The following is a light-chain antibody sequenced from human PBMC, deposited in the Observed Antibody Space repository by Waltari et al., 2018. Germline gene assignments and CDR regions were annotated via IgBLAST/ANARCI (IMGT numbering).Light chain of an antibody. CDR3: QQVNSYPLT. V-gene: IGKV1-9*01. CDR1: QDISTY. Sequence: DIQLTQSPSFLSASVGDRVTITCRASQDISTYLAWYQQQPGKAPKFLIYAASTLQSGVPSRFSGGGSGTEFTLTISSLQPEDFAIYHCQQVNSYPLTFGGGTKVEI. CDR2: AAS. J-gene: IGKJ4*01.